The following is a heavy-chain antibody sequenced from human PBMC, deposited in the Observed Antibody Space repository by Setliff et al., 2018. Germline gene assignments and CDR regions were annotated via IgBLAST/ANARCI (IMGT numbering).Heavy chain of an antibody. CDR2: INPNSGGT. Sequence: ASVKVSCKASGYTFTDYYIHWVRQAPGQGLGWMGWINPNSGGTNPAQRFQGRVTMTRDTSINTAYMELGSLTSDDTAFYYCVRSGKFGMRFWFDQWGQGTLVTVSS. V-gene: IGHV1-2*02. D-gene: IGHD1-26*01. J-gene: IGHJ5*02. CDR1: GYTFTDYY. CDR3: VRSGKFGMRFWFDQ.